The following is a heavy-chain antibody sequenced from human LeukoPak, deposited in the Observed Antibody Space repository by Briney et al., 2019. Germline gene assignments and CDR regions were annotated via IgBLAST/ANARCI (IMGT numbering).Heavy chain of an antibody. CDR1: GYTFNFYG. V-gene: IGHV1-18*01. CDR2: ISAYNGNT. Sequence: ASVKVSCKASGYTFNFYGISWVRQAPGQGLEGXGWISAYNGNTNYAQKVQGRVTMTTDTSPTTAYMELRSLRSDDTAVYFCARGDYGSGSFSPFLYWGQGTLVTVSS. J-gene: IGHJ1*01. CDR3: ARGDYGSGSFSPFLY. D-gene: IGHD3-10*01.